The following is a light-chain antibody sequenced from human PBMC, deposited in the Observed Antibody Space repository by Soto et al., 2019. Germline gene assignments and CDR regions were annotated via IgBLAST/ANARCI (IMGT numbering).Light chain of an antibody. CDR3: QQRSIWPPV. CDR1: QSVGTY. V-gene: IGKV3-11*01. J-gene: IGKJ4*01. CDR2: DSS. Sequence: EIVMTQSPATPSLSPGERATLSCRASQSVGTYLAWYQQKPGQAPRLLIYDSSKRATDIPARFSGSGSGTDFTLTISSLEPEDFAVYYCQQRSIWPPVFGGGTKVEIK.